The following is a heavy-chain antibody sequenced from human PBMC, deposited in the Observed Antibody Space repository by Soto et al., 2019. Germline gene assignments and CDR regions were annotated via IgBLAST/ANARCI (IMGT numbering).Heavy chain of an antibody. CDR3: AKDVYDSSGYWYLVFPN. J-gene: IGHJ4*02. CDR1: GFTFSTYS. Sequence: GGSLRLSCAASGFTFSTYSMSWVRQAPGKGLEWVSVISGSGDSTYYADSVKGRFTIFRDNSKNTLYLQMNSLRAEDTAVYYCAKDVYDSSGYWYLVFPNWGQGTLVTVSS. D-gene: IGHD3-22*01. V-gene: IGHV3-23*01. CDR2: ISGSGDST.